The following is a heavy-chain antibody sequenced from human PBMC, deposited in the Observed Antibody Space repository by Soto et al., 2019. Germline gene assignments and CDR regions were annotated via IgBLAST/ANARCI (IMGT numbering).Heavy chain of an antibody. CDR3: ARTWNKVGAAFAVGYFDF. D-gene: IGHD1-26*01. Sequence: ASVKVSCKASGYSFSFYGINWVRQAPGQGLEWMGWINPSDGNRNFAQKFEGRVTMTTATSTNTVFLELRRLRSDDTAVYYCARTWNKVGAAFAVGYFDFWXLGTLVTVSS. V-gene: IGHV1-18*01. J-gene: IGHJ4*02. CDR2: INPSDGNR. CDR1: GYSFSFYG.